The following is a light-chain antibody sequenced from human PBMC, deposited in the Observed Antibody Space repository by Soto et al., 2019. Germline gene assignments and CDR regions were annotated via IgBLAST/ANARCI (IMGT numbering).Light chain of an antibody. CDR2: GAA. CDR3: QQYHNWPA. V-gene: IGKV3-15*01. Sequence: TQSPGTLSLSPGERATLSCRASQSVTIGYLAWFQQKPGQAPRLLIYGAATRATGIPARFSGSGSGTEFTLTISSLQSDDIAVYYCQQYHNWPAFGQGTKVDIK. CDR1: QSVTIGY. J-gene: IGKJ1*01.